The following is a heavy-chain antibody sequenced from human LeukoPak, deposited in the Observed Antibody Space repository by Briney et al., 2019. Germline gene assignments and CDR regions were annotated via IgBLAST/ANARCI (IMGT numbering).Heavy chain of an antibody. CDR2: ISSNGGST. J-gene: IGHJ4*02. Sequence: GGSLRLSCAASGFTFSSYSMNWVRQAPGKGLEYVSAISSNGGSTYYADSVKGRFTISRDNSKNTLYLQMSSLRAEDTAVYYCVKDPDYGDYGGYFDYWGQGTLVTVSS. CDR1: GFTFSSYS. V-gene: IGHV3-64D*09. CDR3: VKDPDYGDYGGYFDY. D-gene: IGHD4-17*01.